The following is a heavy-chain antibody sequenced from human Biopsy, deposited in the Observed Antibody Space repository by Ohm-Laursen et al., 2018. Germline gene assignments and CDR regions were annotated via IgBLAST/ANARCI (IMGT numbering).Heavy chain of an antibody. CDR1: GDSLSSYF. V-gene: IGHV4-59*01. CDR3: ARALGGYDLSAYYIDS. CDR2: IHNSGST. J-gene: IGHJ4*02. D-gene: IGHD3-22*01. Sequence: PGTLSLTCIVSGDSLSSYFWSWIRQLPGKGLEWIGFIHNSGSTDHNPSLKSRVTVSMDVSNNDFSLKLTSVTAADTAVYYCARALGGYDLSAYYIDSWGQGTLVTVSS.